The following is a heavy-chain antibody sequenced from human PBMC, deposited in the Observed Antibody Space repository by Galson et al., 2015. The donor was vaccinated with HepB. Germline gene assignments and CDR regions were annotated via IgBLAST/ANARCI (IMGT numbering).Heavy chain of an antibody. CDR2: ISWNSGSI. CDR3: ATSQYCTSTSCYRHGGHDY. CDR1: GFTFDDYA. D-gene: IGHD2-2*01. J-gene: IGHJ4*02. Sequence: SLRLSCAASGFTFDDYAMHWVRQAPGKGLEWVSGISWNSGSIGYADSVKGRFTVSRDNAKNSLYLQMNSLRAEDTAVYYCATSQYCTSTSCYRHGGHDYWGQGTLVTVSS. V-gene: IGHV3-9*01.